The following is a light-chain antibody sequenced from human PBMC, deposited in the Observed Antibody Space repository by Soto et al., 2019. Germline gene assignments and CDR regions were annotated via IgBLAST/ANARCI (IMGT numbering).Light chain of an antibody. CDR2: WAS. Sequence: DIVMTQSPDSLAVSLVERVTINCKSSQSVLYSSNNRNYLAWFQQKPGQPPKLLIYWASTRESGVPDRFSGSGSGTDFTLTISGLQAEDVAVYYCQQYYNTPLTLGGGTKVDIK. J-gene: IGKJ4*01. CDR1: QSVLYSSNNRNY. CDR3: QQYYNTPLT. V-gene: IGKV4-1*01.